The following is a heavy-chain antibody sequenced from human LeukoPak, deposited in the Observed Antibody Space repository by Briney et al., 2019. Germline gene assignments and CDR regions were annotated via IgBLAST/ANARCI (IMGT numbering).Heavy chain of an antibody. V-gene: IGHV3-53*04. CDR1: GFTVSSNF. Sequence: PGGSLRLSCAASGFTVSSNFMTWVRQAPGKGLEWVPVISSGGTTYYADSVKGRFTISRHISKNTVYLQMNSLRAEDTAVYYCARDRSYGDFAWGYWGQGTLVTVSS. D-gene: IGHD4-17*01. J-gene: IGHJ4*02. CDR3: ARDRSYGDFAWGY. CDR2: ISSGGTT.